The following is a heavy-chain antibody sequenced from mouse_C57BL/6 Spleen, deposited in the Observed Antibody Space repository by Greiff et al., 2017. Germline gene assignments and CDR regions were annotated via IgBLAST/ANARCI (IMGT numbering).Heavy chain of an antibody. J-gene: IGHJ1*03. V-gene: IGHV1-26*01. CDR3: ARPYEGYYWYFDD. CDR1: GYTFTDYY. Sequence: EVQLQQSGPELVKPGASVKISCKASGYTFTDYYMNWVKQSHGKSLEWIGDINPNNGGPSYNQKFKGKATLTVDKSSSTAYMELRSLTSEDSAVYDCARPYEGYYWYFDDWGKGTPVTVSS. D-gene: IGHD2-3*01. CDR2: INPNNGGP.